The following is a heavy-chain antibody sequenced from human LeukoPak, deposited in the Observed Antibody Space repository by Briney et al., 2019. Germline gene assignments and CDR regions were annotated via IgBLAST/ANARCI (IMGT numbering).Heavy chain of an antibody. V-gene: IGHV3-20*04. CDR2: IKWNGGST. J-gene: IGHJ4*02. Sequence: GGSLRLSCAASGFTFDDYGMSWVCQAPGKGLEWVSGIKWNGGSTGYGDSVKGRFTISRDNAKNSLYLQMNSLRAEDTALYYCARANSGYYSPIGYWGQGTLVTVSS. CDR1: GFTFDDYG. CDR3: ARANSGYYSPIGY. D-gene: IGHD3-22*01.